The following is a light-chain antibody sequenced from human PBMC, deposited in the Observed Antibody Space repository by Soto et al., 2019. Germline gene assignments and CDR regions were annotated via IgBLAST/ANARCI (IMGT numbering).Light chain of an antibody. Sequence: IQMTQSPSSLSASLGDRVTITCRASQSISSYLNWYQQRPGKAPKLLIYAASTLHTGVPSRFSGSGSGTAFTLTISGLQREDFAPYYCQQSYSSPSFTFGPGTKVDIK. J-gene: IGKJ3*01. CDR1: QSISSY. V-gene: IGKV1-39*01. CDR3: QQSYSSPSFT. CDR2: AAS.